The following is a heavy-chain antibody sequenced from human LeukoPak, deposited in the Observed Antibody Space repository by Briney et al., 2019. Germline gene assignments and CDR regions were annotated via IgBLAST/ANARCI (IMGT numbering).Heavy chain of an antibody. V-gene: IGHV4-59*01. CDR2: IYYSGST. CDR3: ARVAPELEARYYYYMDV. J-gene: IGHJ6*03. CDR1: RDSISNYY. D-gene: IGHD3-16*02. Sequence: SETLSLTCTVFRDSISNYYWSWIRQPPGKGLEWIGHIYYSGSTNYNPSLKSRVSISVDTSKNQFSLRLSSVTAADTAVYYCARVAPELEARYYYYMDVWGKGTTVPVSS.